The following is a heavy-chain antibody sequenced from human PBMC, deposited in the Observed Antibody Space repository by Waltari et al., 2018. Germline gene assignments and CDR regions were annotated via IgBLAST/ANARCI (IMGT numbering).Heavy chain of an antibody. CDR2: ISGSGGST. CDR3: AKDGGIAARPRDWYFDL. CDR1: GFTFSDYT. V-gene: IGHV3-23*04. J-gene: IGHJ2*01. Sequence: EVQLVDSGGGLVQPGGSLRLSCATSGFTFSDYTMSWVRQAPGKGLEWVSAISGSGGSTYYADSVKGRFTISRDNSKNTLYLQMNSLRAEDTAVYYCAKDGGIAARPRDWYFDLWGRGTLVTVSS. D-gene: IGHD6-6*01.